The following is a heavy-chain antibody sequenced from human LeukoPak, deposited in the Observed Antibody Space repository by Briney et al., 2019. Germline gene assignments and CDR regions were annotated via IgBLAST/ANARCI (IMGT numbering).Heavy chain of an antibody. Sequence: PGESLRLSCAASGFTFSSYSMNWVRQAPGKGLEWVSSISSSSSYIYYADSVKGRFTISRDNAKNSLYLQMNSLRAEDTAVYYCAREGRDYEVYWGQGTLVTVSS. CDR1: GFTFSSYS. J-gene: IGHJ4*02. V-gene: IGHV3-21*01. D-gene: IGHD4-17*01. CDR2: ISSSSSYI. CDR3: AREGRDYEVY.